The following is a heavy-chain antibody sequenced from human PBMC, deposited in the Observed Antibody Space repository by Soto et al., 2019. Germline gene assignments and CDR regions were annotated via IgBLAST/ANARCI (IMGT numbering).Heavy chain of an antibody. CDR1: GGSISSYY. CDR3: ARVTVGAPRIDY. CDR2: IYYSGIT. J-gene: IGHJ4*02. D-gene: IGHD1-26*01. Sequence: SETLSLTCTVSGGSISSYYWSWIRQPPGKGLEWIGYIYYSGITNYNPSLKSRVTISVDTSKNQFSLKLSSVTAADTAVYYCARVTVGAPRIDYWGQGTLVTVSS. V-gene: IGHV4-59*01.